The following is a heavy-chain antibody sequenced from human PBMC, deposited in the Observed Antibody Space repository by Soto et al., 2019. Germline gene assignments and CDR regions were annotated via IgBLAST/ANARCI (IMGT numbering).Heavy chain of an antibody. CDR2: ISDSGDNT. CDR3: ARRPTNYGVDV. CDR1: GFTFSTYA. Sequence: EVQLLESGGGLVQPGGSLRLSCAVSGFTFSTYAMSWVRQAPGKGLEWVSGISDSGDNTYYADSVKGRFTISRDNSKNTLYLQMNSLRAEDTAVYYCARRPTNYGVDVWGQGTTVSV. J-gene: IGHJ6*02. V-gene: IGHV3-23*01.